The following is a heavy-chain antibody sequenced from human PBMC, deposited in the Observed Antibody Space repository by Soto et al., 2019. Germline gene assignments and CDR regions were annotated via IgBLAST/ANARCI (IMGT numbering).Heavy chain of an antibody. D-gene: IGHD3-10*01. J-gene: IGHJ6*02. CDR3: ATGWLGELTCYYGMDV. V-gene: IGHV1-69*01. CDR2: NIPIFGTA. Sequence: QVQLVQSGAEVKKPGSSVKVSCKASGGTFSSYAISWVRQAPGQGLEWMGGNIPIFGTANYAQKFQGRVTITADESTSTAYMELSSLRSEDTDVYYCATGWLGELTCYYGMDVWGQVTTVTVSS. CDR1: GGTFSSYA.